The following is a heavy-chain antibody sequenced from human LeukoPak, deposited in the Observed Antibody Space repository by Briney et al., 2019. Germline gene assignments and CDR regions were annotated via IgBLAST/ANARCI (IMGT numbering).Heavy chain of an antibody. Sequence: GGSLRLSCAASGFTFDDYGMSWVRQAPGKGLEWVSGINWNGGSTGYADSVKGRFTISRDNAKNSLYLQMNSLRAEDTALYYCARDRLTKRWLQFSSDFWGQGTLVAVSS. CDR1: GFTFDDYG. D-gene: IGHD5-24*01. V-gene: IGHV3-20*04. CDR2: INWNGGST. CDR3: ARDRLTKRWLQFSSDF. J-gene: IGHJ4*02.